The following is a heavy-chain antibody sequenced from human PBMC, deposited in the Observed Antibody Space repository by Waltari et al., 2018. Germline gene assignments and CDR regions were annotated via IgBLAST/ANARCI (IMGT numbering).Heavy chain of an antibody. CDR1: GYIFDHYG. Sequence: QVQLIQSGAEVKKPGASVKVSCETSGYIFDHYGISWVRQAPGQGLEWMGWISVNNGNTNYAQPFQGRVSLTSDTSTNTAFLELRGLRSDDTAIYYCARGRYYDPDGLHPSDFWGQGTLVTVSS. J-gene: IGHJ4*02. CDR3: ARGRYYDPDGLHPSDF. D-gene: IGHD3-22*01. CDR2: ISVNNGNT. V-gene: IGHV1-18*01.